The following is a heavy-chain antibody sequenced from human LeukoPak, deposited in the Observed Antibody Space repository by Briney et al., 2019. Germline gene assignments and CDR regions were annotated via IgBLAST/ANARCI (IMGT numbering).Heavy chain of an antibody. CDR3: ARRVGSTSPYYYYYMDV. V-gene: IGHV4-4*09. Sequence: SETLSLTRTVFGGSISSYYWSWIRQPPGKGLEWIGYIYTSGSTNYNPSLKSRVTISVDTSKNQFSLKLSSVTAADTAVYYCARRVGSTSPYYYYYMDVWGKGTTVTVSS. CDR1: GGSISSYY. CDR2: IYTSGST. J-gene: IGHJ6*03. D-gene: IGHD2-2*01.